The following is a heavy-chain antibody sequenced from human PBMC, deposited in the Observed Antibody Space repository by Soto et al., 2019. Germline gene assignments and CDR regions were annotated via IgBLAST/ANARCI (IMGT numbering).Heavy chain of an antibody. D-gene: IGHD2-2*01. Sequence: QVHLLQSGAEVKKPGASVKVSCTASGYSFVTYVIHWVRQAPGQRLEWMGYVNSHNGNTRYSQQFQGRLTMTGDTSASTVYMELRSLRSEDTAVYYCARSQSASWFWWFDPWGQGTLVTVSS. CDR3: ARSQSASWFWWFDP. CDR1: GYSFVTYV. J-gene: IGHJ5*02. CDR2: VNSHNGNT. V-gene: IGHV1-3*04.